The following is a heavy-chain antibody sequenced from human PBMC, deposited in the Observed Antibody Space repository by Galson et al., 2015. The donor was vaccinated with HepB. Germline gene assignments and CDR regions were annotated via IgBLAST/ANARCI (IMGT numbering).Heavy chain of an antibody. CDR1: GGSISSSSYY. V-gene: IGHV4-39*01. D-gene: IGHD3-3*01. CDR2: IYYSGST. J-gene: IGHJ6*03. CDR3: ARQEWYKGGYYYYYMDV. Sequence: SETLSLTCTVSGGSISSSSYYWGWIRQPPGKGLEWIGSIYYSGSTYYNPSLKSRVTISVDTSKNQFSLKLSSVTAADTAVYYCARQEWYKGGYYYYYMDVWGKGTTVTVSS.